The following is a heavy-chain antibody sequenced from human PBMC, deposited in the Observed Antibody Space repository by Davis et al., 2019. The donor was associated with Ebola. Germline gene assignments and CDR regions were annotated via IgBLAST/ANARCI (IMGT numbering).Heavy chain of an antibody. D-gene: IGHD3-3*01. J-gene: IGHJ4*02. Sequence: SGPTLVKPTQTLTLTCSFSGFSLSTSGVCVSWIRQPPGKALEWLARIDWDDDTYYNSSLKTRLTISKDTSKNHVVLRMTNMDPADTATYYCARTTLSTVFGVVLPSSEYYFDFWGQGTLVSVSS. CDR1: GFSLSTSGVC. CDR2: IDWDDDT. CDR3: ARTTLSTVFGVVLPSSEYYFDF. V-gene: IGHV2-70*11.